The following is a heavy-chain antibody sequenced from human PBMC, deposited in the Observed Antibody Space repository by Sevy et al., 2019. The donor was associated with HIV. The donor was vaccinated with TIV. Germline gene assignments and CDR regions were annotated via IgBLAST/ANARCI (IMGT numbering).Heavy chain of an antibody. J-gene: IGHJ6*02. CDR2: INSEGSFT. CDR3: VRYQYYYGMDV. Sequence: GGSLRLSCAASGFTFSNYWMHWVRQVPGKGLPWVARINSEGSFTSYADVVKGRFTISRDNANNTLHLQMKSLRAEDTAVYYCVRYQYYYGMDVWGQGTTVTVSS. V-gene: IGHV3-74*01. CDR1: GFTFSNYW. D-gene: IGHD3-16*01.